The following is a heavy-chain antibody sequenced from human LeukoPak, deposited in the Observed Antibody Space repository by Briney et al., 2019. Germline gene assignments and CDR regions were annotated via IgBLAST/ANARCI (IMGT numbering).Heavy chain of an antibody. Sequence: SETLSLTCAVYGGSFSGYYWSWICQPPGKGLEWIGEINHSGSTNYNPSLKSRVTISVDTSKNQFSLKLSSVTAADTAVYYCARVKGQWLGEYYFDYWGQGTLVTVSS. CDR3: ARVKGQWLGEYYFDY. D-gene: IGHD6-19*01. V-gene: IGHV4-34*01. CDR1: GGSFSGYY. J-gene: IGHJ4*02. CDR2: INHSGST.